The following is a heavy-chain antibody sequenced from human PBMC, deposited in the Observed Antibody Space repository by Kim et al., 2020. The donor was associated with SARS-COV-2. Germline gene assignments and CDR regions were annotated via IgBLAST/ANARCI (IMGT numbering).Heavy chain of an antibody. Sequence: GGSLRLSCTASGFTFGDYAMSWVRQAPGKGLEWVGFIRSKAYGGTTEYAASVKGRFTISRDDSKSIAYLQMNSLKTEDTAVYYCTRDLSDYVWGSYRTRVFDYWGQGTLVTVSS. CDR3: TRDLSDYVWGSYRTRVFDY. V-gene: IGHV3-49*04. D-gene: IGHD3-16*02. J-gene: IGHJ4*02. CDR2: IRSKAYGGTT. CDR1: GFTFGDYA.